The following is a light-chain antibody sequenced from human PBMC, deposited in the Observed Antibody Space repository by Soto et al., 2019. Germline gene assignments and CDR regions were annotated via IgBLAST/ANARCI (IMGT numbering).Light chain of an antibody. CDR3: QTWSTGIRV. V-gene: IGLV4-69*01. CDR2: VNSDGSH. CDR1: SRHNTYA. Sequence: QLVLTQSPSASASLGVSVKLTCTLSSRHNTYAIAWHQQQPEKRPRYLMKVNSDGSHNKGDGIPDRFSGSSSGAERYLIISSLQSEDEADYYCQTWSTGIRVFGGGTKVTVL. J-gene: IGLJ2*01.